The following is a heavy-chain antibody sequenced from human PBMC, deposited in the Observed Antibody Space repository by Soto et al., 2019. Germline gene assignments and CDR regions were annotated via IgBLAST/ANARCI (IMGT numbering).Heavy chain of an antibody. J-gene: IGHJ4*02. CDR2: INPSGGST. D-gene: IGHD1-1*01. CDR3: ARGTATSSEAY. V-gene: IGHV1-46*01. Sequence: QVQLVQSGAEVKKPGASVKVSCKASGYTFTSYYIHWVRQAPGQGFEWMGVINPSGGSTTYAEKIQGRVTMTRDTSTRTVYMDLSSLRSEDTAVYYCARGTATSSEAYWGQGTLVTVSS. CDR1: GYTFTSYY.